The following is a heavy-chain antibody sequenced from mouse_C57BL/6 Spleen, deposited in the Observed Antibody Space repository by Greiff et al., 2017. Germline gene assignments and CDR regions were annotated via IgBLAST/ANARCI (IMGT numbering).Heavy chain of an antibody. CDR2: IYPGDGDT. J-gene: IGHJ4*01. CDR1: GYAFSSSW. CDR3: ARCDGYYVDYAMDY. V-gene: IGHV1-82*01. Sequence: QVQLKESGPELVKPGASVKISCKASGYAFSSSWMNWVKQRPGKGLEWIGRIYPGDGDTNYNGKFKGKATLTADKSSSTAYMQLSSLTSADSAVYFCARCDGYYVDYAMDYWGQGTSVTVSS. D-gene: IGHD2-3*01.